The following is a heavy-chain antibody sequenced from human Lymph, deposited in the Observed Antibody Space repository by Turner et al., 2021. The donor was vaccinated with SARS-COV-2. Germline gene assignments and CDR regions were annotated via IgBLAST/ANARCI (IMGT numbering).Heavy chain of an antibody. CDR3: ARDLDTAGGMDV. CDR2: IYSGGSS. Sequence: EVQLVESGGGLVQPGGSLRLSCAASGITVSRYYMSWVRQAQGKAREWVSVIYSGGSSYYADSVKGRFTISRHNSKNTLYLQMNSLRAEDTAVYYCARDLDTAGGMDVWGQGTTVTVSS. V-gene: IGHV3-53*04. J-gene: IGHJ6*02. CDR1: GITVSRYY. D-gene: IGHD5-18*01.